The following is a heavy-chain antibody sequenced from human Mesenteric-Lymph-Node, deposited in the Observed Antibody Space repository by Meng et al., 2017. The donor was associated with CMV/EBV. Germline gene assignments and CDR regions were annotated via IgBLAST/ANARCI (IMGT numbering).Heavy chain of an antibody. J-gene: IGHJ6*02. V-gene: IGHV3-21*01. CDR3: ARDRLTGYYYYGMDV. CDR2: ISSSSYI. Sequence: GESLKISCAASGFTFSSYSMNWVRQAPGKGLEWVSSISSSSYIYYADSVKGRFTISRDNAKNSLYLQMNSLRAEDTAVYYCARDRLTGYYYYGMDVWGQGTTVTVSS. D-gene: IGHD7-27*01. CDR1: GFTFSSYS.